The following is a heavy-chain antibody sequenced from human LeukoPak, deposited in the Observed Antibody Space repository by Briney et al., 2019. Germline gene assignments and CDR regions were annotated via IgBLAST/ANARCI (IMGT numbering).Heavy chain of an antibody. CDR3: ARLDWSGYREEYYFDY. J-gene: IGHJ4*02. CDR1: GGSISSYY. D-gene: IGHD3-3*01. CDR2: IYYSGST. Sequence: SETLSLTCTVSGGSISSYYWSWIRQPPGKGLEWIGYIYYSGSTYYNPSLKSRVTISVDTSKNQFSLKLSSVTAADTAVYYCARLDWSGYREEYYFDYWGQGTLVTVSS. V-gene: IGHV4-59*08.